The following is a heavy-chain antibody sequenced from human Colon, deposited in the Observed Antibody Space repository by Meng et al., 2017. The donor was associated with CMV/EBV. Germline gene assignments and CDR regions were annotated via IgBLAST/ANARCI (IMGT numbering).Heavy chain of an antibody. Sequence: TWAVSGASISDGYWWTWVRQPPGKGLEWIGEMSHSGASNYNPSLKSRVTMSVDKSKNQFSLNLISVTAADTAVYFCASSSGWWRIDSWGQGALVTVSS. V-gene: IGHV4-4*01. CDR3: ASSSGWWRIDS. CDR2: MSHSGAS. J-gene: IGHJ4*02. D-gene: IGHD6-19*01. CDR1: GASISDGYW.